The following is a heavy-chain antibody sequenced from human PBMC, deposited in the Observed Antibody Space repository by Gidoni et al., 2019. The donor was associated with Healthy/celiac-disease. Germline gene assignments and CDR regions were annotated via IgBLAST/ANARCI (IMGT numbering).Heavy chain of an antibody. CDR2: ISGDGGST. Sequence: EVQLVESGGGVVQPGGSLRLSCAASGFTFDDYAMHWVRQAPGKGLEWVSLISGDGGSTYYADSVKGRFTISRDNSKNSLYLQMNSLRTEDTALYYCAKDILEDGYPDYYFDYWGQGTLVTVSS. CDR1: GFTFDDYA. V-gene: IGHV3-43*02. CDR3: AKDILEDGYPDYYFDY. J-gene: IGHJ4*02. D-gene: IGHD5-12*01.